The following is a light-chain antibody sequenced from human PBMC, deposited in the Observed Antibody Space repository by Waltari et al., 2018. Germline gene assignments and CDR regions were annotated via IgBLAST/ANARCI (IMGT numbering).Light chain of an antibody. J-gene: IGLJ2*01. CDR2: KDT. CDR3: QSGDSSGVVV. Sequence: SYELTQPPSVSVSPGQTARITCSGDALPKQFAFWYQQKSGQAPVVVIYKDTVGPDCIPDRISGSSSGETVTLTISGAQAEDEADYYCQSGDSSGVVVFGGGTKLTVL. V-gene: IGLV3-25*03. CDR1: ALPKQF.